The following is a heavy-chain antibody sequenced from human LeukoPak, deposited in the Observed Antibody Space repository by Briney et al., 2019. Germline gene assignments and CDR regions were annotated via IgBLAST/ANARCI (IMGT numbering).Heavy chain of an antibody. V-gene: IGHV3-7*01. D-gene: IGHD2/OR15-2a*01. J-gene: IGHJ4*02. CDR1: GFTFSSYW. CDR3: ARVYPKMYFDY. CDR2: IKQDGSEK. Sequence: GGSLRLSCAASGFTFSSYWMSWVRQAPGKGLEWVANIKQDGSEKYYVDSVKGRFTISRDNAKSSLYLQMNSLRAEDTAVYYCARVYPKMYFDYWGQGTLVTVSS.